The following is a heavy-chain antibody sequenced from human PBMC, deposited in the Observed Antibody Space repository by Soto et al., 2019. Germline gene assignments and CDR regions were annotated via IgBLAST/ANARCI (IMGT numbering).Heavy chain of an antibody. D-gene: IGHD2-21*02. CDR2: IYYSGST. CDR1: GGSISSGDYY. J-gene: IGHJ4*02. V-gene: IGHV4-30-4*01. Sequence: QVQLQESGPGLVKPSQTLSLTCTVSGGSISSGDYYWSWIRQPPGKGLEWIGYIYYSGSTYYNPSLKSRVTISVDPSKNQFSLKLSSVTAADTAMYYCARRDLYCGGDCYPDYWGQGTLVTVSS. CDR3: ARRDLYCGGDCYPDY.